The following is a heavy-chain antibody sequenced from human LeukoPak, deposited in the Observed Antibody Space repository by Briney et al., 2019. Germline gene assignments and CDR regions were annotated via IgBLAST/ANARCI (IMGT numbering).Heavy chain of an antibody. J-gene: IGHJ5*02. CDR3: ARDTCDGVTCYNWFDP. Sequence: VASVKVSCKASGYSFNDYYIHWARQAPGQGLEWMGWINPNRGGTSYAQKFQGRVTMTRDTSITTAYMELSSLRSDDTAMYYCARDTCDGVTCYNWFDPWGREPWSPSPQ. CDR1: GYSFNDYY. V-gene: IGHV1-2*02. D-gene: IGHD4-17*01. CDR2: INPNRGGT.